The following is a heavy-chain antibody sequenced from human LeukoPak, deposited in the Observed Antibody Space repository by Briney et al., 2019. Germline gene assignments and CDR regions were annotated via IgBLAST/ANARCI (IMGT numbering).Heavy chain of an antibody. D-gene: IGHD7-27*01. CDR3: ARRTGDQSAFDI. Sequence: PSETLSLTCTVSGGSISSYYWGWIRQPPGKGLEWIGSIYYSGSTYYNPSLKSRVTISVDTSKNQFSLKLSSATAADTAVYYCARRTGDQSAFDIWGQGTMVTVSS. V-gene: IGHV4-39*01. J-gene: IGHJ3*02. CDR2: IYYSGST. CDR1: GGSISSYY.